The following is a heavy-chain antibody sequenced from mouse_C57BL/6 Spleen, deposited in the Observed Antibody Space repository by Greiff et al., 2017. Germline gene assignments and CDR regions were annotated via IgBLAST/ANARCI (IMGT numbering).Heavy chain of an antibody. CDR3: ARRRDTVVATDYCDY. V-gene: IGHV1-69*01. CDR1: GYTFTSYW. J-gene: IGHJ2*01. CDR2: IDPSDSYT. Sequence: QVQLKQPGAELVMPGASVKLSCKASGYTFTSYWMHWVKQRPGQGLEWIGEIDPSDSYTNYNQKFKGKSTLTVDNSSSTAYMQLSSLTSEDSAVYYCARRRDTVVATDYCDYWGQGTTLTVSS. D-gene: IGHD1-1*01.